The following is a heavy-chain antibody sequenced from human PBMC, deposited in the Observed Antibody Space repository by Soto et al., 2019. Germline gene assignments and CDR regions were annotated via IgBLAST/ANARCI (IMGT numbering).Heavy chain of an antibody. CDR2: IKQDGSEK. V-gene: IGHV3-7*01. Sequence: GGSLRLSCAASGFTFSSYWMSWVRQAPGKGLEWVANIKQDGSEKYYVDSVKGRFTISRDNAKNSLYLQMNSLRAEDTAVYYCAREGVAARPSYYYYMDVWGKGTTVTVSS. J-gene: IGHJ6*03. D-gene: IGHD6-6*01. CDR1: GFTFSSYW. CDR3: AREGVAARPSYYYYMDV.